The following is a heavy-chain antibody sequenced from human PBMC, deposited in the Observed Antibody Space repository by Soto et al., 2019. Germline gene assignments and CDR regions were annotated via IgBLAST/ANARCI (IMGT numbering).Heavy chain of an antibody. V-gene: IGHV4-4*02. CDR3: ARDPINEDYGGNTYGMDV. CDR1: GGSISSSNW. D-gene: IGHD4-17*01. J-gene: IGHJ6*02. Sequence: SETLSITCAVSGGSISSSNWWSWVRQPPGKGLEWIGEIYHSGSTNYNPSLKSRVTISVDKSKNQFSLKLSSVTAADTAVYYCARDPINEDYGGNTYGMDVWGQGTTVTVSS. CDR2: IYHSGST.